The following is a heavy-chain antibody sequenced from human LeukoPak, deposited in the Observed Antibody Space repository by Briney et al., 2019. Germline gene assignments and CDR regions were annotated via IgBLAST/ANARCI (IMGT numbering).Heavy chain of an antibody. CDR1: GFTFSSYA. J-gene: IGHJ5*02. CDR3: AKDAYGDYGAGVWFDP. D-gene: IGHD4-17*01. Sequence: GGSLRLSCAASGFTFSSYAMSWVRQAPGKGLEWVSAISGSGGSTYYAGSVKGRFTISRDNSKNTLYLQMNSLRAEDTAVYYCAKDAYGDYGAGVWFDPWGQGTLVTVSS. V-gene: IGHV3-23*01. CDR2: ISGSGGST.